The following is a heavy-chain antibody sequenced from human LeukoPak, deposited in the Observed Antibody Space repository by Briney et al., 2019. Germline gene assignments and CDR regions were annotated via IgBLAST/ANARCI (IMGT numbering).Heavy chain of an antibody. J-gene: IGHJ4*02. CDR1: GITFSGSA. CDR2: IRSKANSYAT. V-gene: IGHV3-73*01. CDR3: AKTSDDIVVVPAADFDY. D-gene: IGHD2-2*01. Sequence: GGSLRLSCAASGITFSGSAMHWVRQASGKGLEWVGRIRSKANSYATAYAASVKGRFTISRDDSKNTAYLQMNSLKTEDTAVYYCAKTSDDIVVVPAADFDYWGQGTLVTVSS.